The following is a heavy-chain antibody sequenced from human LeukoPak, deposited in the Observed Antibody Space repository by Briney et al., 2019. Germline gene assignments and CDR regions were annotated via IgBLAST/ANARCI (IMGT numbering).Heavy chain of an antibody. CDR1: GGAIISGDYY. CDR2: ISYSGTT. CDR3: ARDQGYTTGFDRDY. V-gene: IGHV4-39*07. Sequence: SETLSLTCTVSGGAIISGDYYWGWVRQPPGGGLEWIGSISYSGTTFDNPSLKSRVTLSVDTSKNQFSLRLSSVTAADTAVYYCARDQGYTTGFDRDYWGQGTLVTVSS. J-gene: IGHJ4*02. D-gene: IGHD1-1*01.